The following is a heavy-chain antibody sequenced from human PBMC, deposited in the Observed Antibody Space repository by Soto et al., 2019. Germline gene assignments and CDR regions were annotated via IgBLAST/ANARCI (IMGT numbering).Heavy chain of an antibody. CDR3: AREVDAGARYSSYLDSFDS. Sequence: ASVKVSCKASGYTFTSYAMHWVRQAPGQRLEWMGWINAGNGNTKYSQKFQGRVTITRDTSASTAYMEMNSLRSEDTAVYYCAREVDAGARYSSYLDSFDSWGQGTLVTVSS. D-gene: IGHD6-19*01. CDR1: GYTFTSYA. CDR2: INAGNGNT. V-gene: IGHV1-3*01. J-gene: IGHJ4*02.